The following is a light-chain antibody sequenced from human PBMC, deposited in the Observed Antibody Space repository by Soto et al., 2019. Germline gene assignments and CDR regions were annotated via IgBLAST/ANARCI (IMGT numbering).Light chain of an antibody. CDR2: DVN. Sequence: QSVRAQPASVSGSFGQSITISCSGPNTDLGVYGYVSWYQHHPGKAPKLLIYDVNNRPCAISDRFSGSKSGDTASLTISGLQAEDEADYFCFSKISGFVYGFGTGTNVTVL. J-gene: IGLJ1*01. CDR1: NTDLGVYGY. CDR3: FSKISGFVYG. V-gene: IGLV2-14*01.